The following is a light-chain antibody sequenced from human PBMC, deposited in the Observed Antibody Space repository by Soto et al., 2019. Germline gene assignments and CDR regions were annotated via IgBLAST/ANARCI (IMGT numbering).Light chain of an antibody. V-gene: IGKV3-20*01. Sequence: EIVMTQSPATLSVSPGERATLSCRASQSVSNNLAWYQKKPGQAPRLLIYGASSRATGIPDRFSGSGSGTDFTLTISRLEPEDFAVYYCQQYGSSPRVTFGGGTKVEIK. CDR2: GAS. J-gene: IGKJ4*01. CDR3: QQYGSSPRVT. CDR1: QSVSNN.